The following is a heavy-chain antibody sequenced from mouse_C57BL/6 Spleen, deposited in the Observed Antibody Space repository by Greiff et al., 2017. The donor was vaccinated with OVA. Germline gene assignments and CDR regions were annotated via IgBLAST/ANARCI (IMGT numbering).Heavy chain of an antibody. D-gene: IGHD1-1*01. V-gene: IGHV2-5*01. CDR2: IWRGGST. J-gene: IGHJ4*01. CDR1: GFSLTSYG. Sequence: VQLQQSGPGLVQPSQSLSITCTVSGFSLTSYGVHWVRQSPGKGLEWLGVIWRGGSTDYNAAFMSRLSITKDNSKSQVFFKMNSLQADDTAIYYCAPHYYGSRGYYAMDYWGQGTSVTVSS. CDR3: APHYYGSRGYYAMDY.